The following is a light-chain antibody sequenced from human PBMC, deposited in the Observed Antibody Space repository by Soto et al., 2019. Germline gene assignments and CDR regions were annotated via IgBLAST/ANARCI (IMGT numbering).Light chain of an antibody. CDR1: QSIRSY. CDR3: QHYNSYSEA. CDR2: AAS. V-gene: IGKV1-5*01. Sequence: DIQMSQSPSSLSATVGDRVTSTCRASQSIRSYLNWYQQKPGKAPKLLIYAASSLESGVPSRFSGSGSGTEFTLTISSLQPDDFATYYCQHYNSYSEAFGQGTKVDIK. J-gene: IGKJ1*01.